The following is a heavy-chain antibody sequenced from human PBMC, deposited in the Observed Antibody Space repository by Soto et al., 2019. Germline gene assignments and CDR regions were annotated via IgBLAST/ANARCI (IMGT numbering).Heavy chain of an antibody. D-gene: IGHD2-21*02. J-gene: IGHJ4*02. CDR2: IYYSGST. Sequence: PSETLSLTCTVTGDSINNRSYYLFCIRQPPGKGLEWIGSIYYSGSTYNNPSLKSRVSMSVDTSKNQFSLKLRSVTAADTALYYCARQRTSVVTQAYFDSWGQGSLVTVSS. CDR3: ARQRTSVVTQAYFDS. V-gene: IGHV4-39*01. CDR1: GDSINNRSYY.